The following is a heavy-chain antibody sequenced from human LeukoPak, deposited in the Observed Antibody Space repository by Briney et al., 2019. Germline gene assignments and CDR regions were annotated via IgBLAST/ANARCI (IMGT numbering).Heavy chain of an antibody. CDR1: GFPFSSYS. J-gene: IGHJ4*02. D-gene: IGHD3/OR15-3a*01. Sequence: HPGGSLRLSCAASGFPFSSYSMNWVRQAPGKGLEWVAYIRGGGSLIYYADSVKGRFSISSDNAKNSLYLQMSSLRAEDSAVYYCARDWDWSFDYWGQGTLVTVSS. CDR2: IRGGGSLI. V-gene: IGHV3-48*01. CDR3: ARDWDWSFDY.